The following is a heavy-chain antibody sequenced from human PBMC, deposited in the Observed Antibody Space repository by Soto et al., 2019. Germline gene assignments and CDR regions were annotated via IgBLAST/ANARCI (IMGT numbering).Heavy chain of an antibody. Sequence: ASVKVSCKASGYTFTSYYMHWVRQAPGQGLEWMGIINPSGGSTSYAQKFQGRVTMTRDTSTSTVYMELSSLRSEDTAVYYCGRDREYSSSSLYYYYYYYMDVWGKGTTVTVSS. J-gene: IGHJ6*03. CDR2: INPSGGST. V-gene: IGHV1-46*03. CDR1: GYTFTSYY. CDR3: GRDREYSSSSLYYYYYYYMDV. D-gene: IGHD6-6*01.